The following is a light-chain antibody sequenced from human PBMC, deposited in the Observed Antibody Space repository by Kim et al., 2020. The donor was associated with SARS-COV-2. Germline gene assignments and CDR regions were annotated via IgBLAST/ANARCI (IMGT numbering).Light chain of an antibody. Sequence: SITISCTGTSSDVGGYNYVSWYQQHPGKAPKLMIYDVSNRPSGVSNRLSGSKSGNTASLTISGLQAEDEADYYCSSYTSSSTLVVFGGGTQLTVL. CDR1: SSDVGGYNY. CDR2: DVS. V-gene: IGLV2-14*03. CDR3: SSYTSSSTLVV. J-gene: IGLJ2*01.